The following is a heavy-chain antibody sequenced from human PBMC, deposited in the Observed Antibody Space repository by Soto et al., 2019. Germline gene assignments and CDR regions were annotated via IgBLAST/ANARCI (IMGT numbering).Heavy chain of an antibody. CDR1: GFSFSNYA. V-gene: IGHV3-23*01. D-gene: IGHD3-16*01. CDR3: AKDRSLGDQSTYYFDN. Sequence: PGGSLRLSCVASGFSFSNYAMNWVRQAPGKGLEWVSGISVSGGSAFFAHSVRGRFTISKDNTKNTVFLQMNGLRPEDTAAYYCAKDRSLGDQSTYYFDNWGQGTLVTVSS. J-gene: IGHJ4*02. CDR2: ISVSGGSA.